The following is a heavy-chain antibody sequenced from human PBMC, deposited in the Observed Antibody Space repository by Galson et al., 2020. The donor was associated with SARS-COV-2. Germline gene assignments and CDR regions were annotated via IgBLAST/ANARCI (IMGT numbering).Heavy chain of an antibody. CDR3: AKEVWVGNYYYGMDV. CDR2: IYPGDSDT. V-gene: IGHV5-51*01. D-gene: IGHD2-15*01. Sequence: GESLQISCKGSGYSFTSYWIGWVRQMPGKGLEWMGIIYPGDSDTRYSPSFQGQVTISADRSISTAYLQWSSLKASDTAMYYCAKEVWVGNYYYGMDVWGQGTTVTVSS. J-gene: IGHJ6*02. CDR1: GYSFTSYW.